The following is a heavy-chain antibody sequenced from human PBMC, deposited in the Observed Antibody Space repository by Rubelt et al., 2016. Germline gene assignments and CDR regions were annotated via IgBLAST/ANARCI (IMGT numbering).Heavy chain of an antibody. CDR1: GFSLSTSGVG. D-gene: IGHD3-3*01. J-gene: IGHJ3*02. CDR3: APTIVGGVYHRHAAFDI. V-gene: IGHV2-5*02. CDR2: IYWDDDK. Sequence: QITLKESGPTLVKPTQTLTLTCTFSGFSLSTSGVGVGWIRQPPGKALEWLALIYWDDDKRYSPSLKSRLTITKDTSKNQVVLTMTNMDPVDTATYYCAPTIVGGVYHRHAAFDIWGQGTMVTVSS.